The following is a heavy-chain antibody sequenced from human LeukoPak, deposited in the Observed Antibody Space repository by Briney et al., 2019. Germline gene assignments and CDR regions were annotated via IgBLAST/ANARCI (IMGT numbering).Heavy chain of an antibody. CDR3: ARASDSSGYYFYFDY. Sequence: PSETLSLTCTVSGYSMSSGYYWGWIRQPPGKGLQWIGSIFHSGNSYYNPSLKSRVTISVDTSKNQFSLKLSSVTAADTAVYYCARASDSSGYYFYFDYWGQGTLVTVSS. J-gene: IGHJ4*02. V-gene: IGHV4-38-2*02. CDR1: GYSMSSGYY. CDR2: IFHSGNS. D-gene: IGHD3-22*01.